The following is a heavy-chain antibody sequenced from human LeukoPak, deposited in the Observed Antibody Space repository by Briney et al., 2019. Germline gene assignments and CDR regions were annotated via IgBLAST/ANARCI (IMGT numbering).Heavy chain of an antibody. D-gene: IGHD1-26*01. CDR3: AREAWGGATIY. V-gene: IGHV3-7*01. J-gene: IGHJ4*02. CDR2: IKHDGNEK. Sequence: GGSLRLSCTASGFTFCDYAMSWFRQAPGKGLEWVANIKHDGNEKYYVDSVTGRFTISRDNTKNSLYLRMNSLRADDTAVYFCAREAWGGATIYWGQGTLITVSS. CDR1: GFTFCDYA.